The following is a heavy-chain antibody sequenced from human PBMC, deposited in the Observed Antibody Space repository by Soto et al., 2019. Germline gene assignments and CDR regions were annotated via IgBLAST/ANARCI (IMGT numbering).Heavy chain of an antibody. CDR3: ATGQLGNYFDP. V-gene: IGHV1-24*01. CDR2: FVPEHGQA. D-gene: IGHD6-13*01. Sequence: GASVRVACDGSLYSLTELSMHWLRQAPGKGPEWMGGFVPEHGQAIYAQNFQGRVTTTEDTSTDTAYMELSSLTSEDTAVYFCATGQLGNYFDPWGLGTLVTAPQ. J-gene: IGHJ5*02. CDR1: LYSLTELS.